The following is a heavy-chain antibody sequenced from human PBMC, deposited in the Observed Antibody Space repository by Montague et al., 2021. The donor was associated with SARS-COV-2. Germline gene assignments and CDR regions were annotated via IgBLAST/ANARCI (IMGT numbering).Heavy chain of an antibody. J-gene: IGHJ4*02. CDR1: GGSISSSSYY. V-gene: IGHV4-39*01. CDR3: ARQRRGGLVSTPRFFDY. Sequence: SETLSLTCTVSGGSISSSSYYRGWIRQPPGKGLEWIGSIYYSGSTXYNPSLKSRVTISIDTSKNQFSLKLSSVTAADTAVYYCARQRRGGLVSTPRFFDYWGQGTLVTVSS. CDR2: IYYSGST. D-gene: IGHD6-19*01.